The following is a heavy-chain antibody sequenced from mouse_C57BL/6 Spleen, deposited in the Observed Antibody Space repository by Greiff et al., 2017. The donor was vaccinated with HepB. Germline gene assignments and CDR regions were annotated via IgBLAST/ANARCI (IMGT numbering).Heavy chain of an antibody. CDR1: GYTFTSYW. V-gene: IGHV1-59*01. J-gene: IGHJ2*01. CDR2: IDPSDSYT. CDR3: ARSRENDY. Sequence: QVQLKQSGAELVRPGTSVKLSCKASGYTFTSYWMHWVKQRPGQGLEWIGVIDPSDSYTNYNQKFKGKATLTVDTSSSTAYMQLSSLTSEDSAVYYCARSRENDYWGQGTTLTVSS.